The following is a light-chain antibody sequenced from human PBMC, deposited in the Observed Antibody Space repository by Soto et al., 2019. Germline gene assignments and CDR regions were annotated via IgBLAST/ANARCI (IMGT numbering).Light chain of an antibody. J-gene: IGKJ2*01. CDR3: MQALQTPWT. V-gene: IGKV2-28*01. CDR2: LGS. Sequence: VMTQSPLSLPVTPGEPASISCRSSQSLLHSNGYNYLDWYLQKPGQSPQLLIYLGSNRASGVLDRFSGSGSGTDFTLKISRVEAEDVGVYYCMQALQTPWTFGQGTKLEIK. CDR1: QSLLHSNGYNY.